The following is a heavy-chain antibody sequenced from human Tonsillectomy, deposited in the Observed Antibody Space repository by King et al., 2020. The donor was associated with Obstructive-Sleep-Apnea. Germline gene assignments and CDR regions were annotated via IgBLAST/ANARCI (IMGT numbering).Heavy chain of an antibody. CDR1: GFTFSSYA. CDR3: ARDFVMVRGANYYYYGMDV. CDR2: ISYDGSNK. J-gene: IGHJ6*02. V-gene: IGHV3-30*04. D-gene: IGHD3-10*01. Sequence: VQLVESGEGVVQPGRSLRLSCAASGFTFSSYAMHWVRQAPGKGLEWVAVISYDGSNKYYADSVKGRFTISRDNSKNTLYLQMNSLRAEDTAVYYCARDFVMVRGANYYYYGMDVWGQGTTVTVSS.